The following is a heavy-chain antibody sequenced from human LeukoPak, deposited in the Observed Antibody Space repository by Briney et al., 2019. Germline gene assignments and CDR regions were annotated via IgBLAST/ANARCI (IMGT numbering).Heavy chain of an antibody. J-gene: IGHJ4*02. V-gene: IGHV4-59*01. CDR2: IYYSGST. Sequence: SETLSLTCTVSGGSISSYYWSWIRQPPGKGLEWIGHIYYSGSTNYNPSLKSRVTISIDTSKNQFSLRLSSVTAADTAVYYCARGAAGYSYGRGQGTLVTVSS. CDR3: ARGAAGYSYG. D-gene: IGHD5-18*01. CDR1: GGSISSYY.